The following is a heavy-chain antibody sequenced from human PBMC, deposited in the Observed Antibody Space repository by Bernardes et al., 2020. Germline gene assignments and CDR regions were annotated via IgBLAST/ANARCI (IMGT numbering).Heavy chain of an antibody. D-gene: IGHD3-9*01. J-gene: IGHJ4*02. Sequence: GGSLRLSCAASGFTFRSYAMSWVRQAPGKGLEWVSHITSSGITTNYADSVKGRFTISRDNSENTLYLQMNSLRAEDTALYYCAKDRYFAWFDYWGQGTLVNVSS. CDR3: AKDRYFAWFDY. CDR1: GFTFRSYA. CDR2: ITSSGITT. V-gene: IGHV3-23*01.